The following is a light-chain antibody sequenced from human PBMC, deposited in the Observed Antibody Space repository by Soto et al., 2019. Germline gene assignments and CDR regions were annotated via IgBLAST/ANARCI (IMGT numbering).Light chain of an antibody. CDR2: DAS. CDR3: QQLESYPST. J-gene: IGKJ4*01. CDR1: QSISTW. V-gene: IGKV1-5*01. Sequence: DIQMTQSPSTLSASVGDGVTITCRASQSISTWLAWYQQKPGKAPKLLIYDASTLESGVPSRFSGSGSGTEFTLTISSLQPEDFATYYCQQLESYPSTFGGGTKVEIK.